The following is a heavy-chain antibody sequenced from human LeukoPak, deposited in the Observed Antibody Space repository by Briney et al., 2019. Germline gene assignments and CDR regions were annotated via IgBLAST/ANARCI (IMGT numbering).Heavy chain of an antibody. Sequence: SETLSLTCTVSGGSISSYYWSWIRQPPGKGLEWIGYIYYSGSTNYNPSLKSRVTISVDTSKNQFSLKLSSVTAADTAVYYCATVRYDFWSGYYGAYEGSKEFDYWGQGTLVTVSS. V-gene: IGHV4-59*01. J-gene: IGHJ4*02. D-gene: IGHD3-3*01. CDR3: ATVRYDFWSGYYGAYEGSKEFDY. CDR2: IYYSGST. CDR1: GGSISSYY.